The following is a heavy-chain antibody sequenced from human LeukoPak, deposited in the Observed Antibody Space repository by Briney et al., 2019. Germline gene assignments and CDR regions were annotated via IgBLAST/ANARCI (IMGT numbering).Heavy chain of an antibody. D-gene: IGHD2-21*02. CDR2: ISAYNGNT. CDR3: ARTAYCGGDCYLNWFDP. J-gene: IGHJ5*02. CDR1: GNTFTSYG. Sequence: GASVKVSCKASGNTFTSYGISWVRQAPGQGLEWMGWISAYNGNTNYAQKLQGRVTMTTDTSTSTAYMELRNLRSDDTAVYYCARTAYCGGDCYLNWFDPWGQGTLVTVSS. V-gene: IGHV1-18*01.